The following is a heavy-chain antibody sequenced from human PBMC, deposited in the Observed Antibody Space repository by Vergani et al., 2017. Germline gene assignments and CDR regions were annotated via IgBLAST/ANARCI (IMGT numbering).Heavy chain of an antibody. J-gene: IGHJ6*02. CDR1: GGTFSSYA. Sequence: QVQLVQSGAEVKKPGSSVKVSCKASGGTFSSYAISWVRQAPGQGLEWMGGIIPIFGTANYAQKFQGRVPITADESTSTAYMELSSLRSEDTAVYYCARATTMVRGVIYRPYYYYGMDVWGQGTTVTVSS. CDR3: ARATTMVRGVIYRPYYYYGMDV. V-gene: IGHV1-69*01. D-gene: IGHD3-10*01. CDR2: IIPIFGTA.